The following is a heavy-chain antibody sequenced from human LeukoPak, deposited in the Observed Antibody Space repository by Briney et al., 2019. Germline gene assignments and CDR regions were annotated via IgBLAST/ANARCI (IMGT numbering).Heavy chain of an antibody. Sequence: PSGTLSLTCTVSGGSISSGGYYWSWLRQHPGKGLEWIGYIYYSGSAYYNPSLKSRVTISVDTSKNQFSLKLSSVTTADTAVYYCARASSGWFGGLEYDLWGQGTLVTVSS. D-gene: IGHD3-10*01. CDR2: IYYSGSA. J-gene: IGHJ5*02. CDR3: ARASSGWFGGLEYDL. CDR1: GGSISSGGYY. V-gene: IGHV4-31*03.